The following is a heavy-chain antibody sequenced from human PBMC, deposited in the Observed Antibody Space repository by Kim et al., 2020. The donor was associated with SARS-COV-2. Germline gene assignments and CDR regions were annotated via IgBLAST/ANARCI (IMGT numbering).Heavy chain of an antibody. CDR3: ARGVQWLVPSRYFQH. CDR1: GFTFSSYW. V-gene: IGHV3-7*01. D-gene: IGHD6-19*01. Sequence: GGSLRLSCAASGFTFSSYWMSWVRQAPGKGLEWVANIKQDGSEKYYVDSVKGRFTISRDNAKNSLYLQMNSLRAEDTAVYYCARGVQWLVPSRYFQHWGQGTLVTVSS. CDR2: IKQDGSEK. J-gene: IGHJ1*01.